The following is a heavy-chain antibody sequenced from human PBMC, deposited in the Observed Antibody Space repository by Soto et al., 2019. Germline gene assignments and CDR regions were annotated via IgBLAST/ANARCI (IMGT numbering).Heavy chain of an antibody. CDR3: ARSQVVPGRAGYGMDV. J-gene: IGHJ6*02. CDR1: GYTFTSYG. Sequence: QVQLVQSGAEVKKPGASVKVSCKASGYTFTSYGISWVRQAPGQGLEWMGWISAYNGNTNYAQKLQGRVTMTTDTSTSTAYMELMSLRSDDTAVYYCARSQVVPGRAGYGMDVCGQGTTVTVSS. CDR2: ISAYNGNT. V-gene: IGHV1-18*04. D-gene: IGHD2-2*01.